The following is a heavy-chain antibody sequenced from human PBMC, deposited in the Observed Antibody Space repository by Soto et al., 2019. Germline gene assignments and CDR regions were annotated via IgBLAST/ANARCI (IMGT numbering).Heavy chain of an antibody. CDR1: GGSISNYC. CDR2: IFYSGST. D-gene: IGHD3-10*01. J-gene: IGHJ4*02. Sequence: QVQLQESGPALVKPSETLSLTCTVSGGSISNYCWSWIRQPPGKGLEWIGYIFYSGSTKYNPSLKSRATISIYTSKNQVSLKLSSVTAEDTAVYYCATLARGHWGQGTLVTVSS. V-gene: IGHV4-59*08. CDR3: ATLARGH.